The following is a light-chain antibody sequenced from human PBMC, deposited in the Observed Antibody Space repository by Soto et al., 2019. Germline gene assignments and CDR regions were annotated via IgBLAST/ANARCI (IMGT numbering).Light chain of an antibody. CDR2: AAS. CDR3: QQSYDTPYT. V-gene: IGKV1-39*01. CDR1: RSISSY. Sequence: DIPMTQSPSSLSASIGDSVTITCRASRSISSYLNWYQQRPGRGPKLLIYAASSLQSGVPSRFSGSGSATDFTLTISSLQPEDSATYYCQQSYDTPYTFGQGTKVEIK. J-gene: IGKJ2*01.